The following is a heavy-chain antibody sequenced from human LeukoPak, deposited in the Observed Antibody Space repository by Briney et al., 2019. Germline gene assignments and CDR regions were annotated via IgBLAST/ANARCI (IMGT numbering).Heavy chain of an antibody. D-gene: IGHD3-22*01. Sequence: SETPSLTCTVPGGSISSNSYYWGWIRQPPGKGLEWIGSIYYSGSTYYNPSLKSRVTISVDTSKNQFSLKLSSVTAADTAVYYCASRAYDSSGYQGEDGMDVWGQGTTVTVSS. CDR1: GGSISSNSYY. V-gene: IGHV4-39*01. J-gene: IGHJ6*02. CDR3: ASRAYDSSGYQGEDGMDV. CDR2: IYYSGST.